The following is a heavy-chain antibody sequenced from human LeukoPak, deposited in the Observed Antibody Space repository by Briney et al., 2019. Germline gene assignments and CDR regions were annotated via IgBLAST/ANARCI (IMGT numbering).Heavy chain of an antibody. V-gene: IGHV3-7*01. Sequence: GGSLRLACAASGFTFSSYWMSWVRQAPGKGLEWVANIKQDGSEKYYVDSVKGRFTISRDNAKNSLYLQMNSLRAEDTAVYYCASDYGGHSWSFDYWGQGTLVTVSS. CDR1: GFTFSSYW. D-gene: IGHD4-23*01. CDR2: IKQDGSEK. J-gene: IGHJ4*02. CDR3: ASDYGGHSWSFDY.